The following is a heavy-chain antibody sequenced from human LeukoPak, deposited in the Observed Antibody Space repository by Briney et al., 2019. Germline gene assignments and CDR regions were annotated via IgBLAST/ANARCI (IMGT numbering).Heavy chain of an antibody. Sequence: SETLSLTCTVSGGSISSGGYYWSWIRQHPGKGLEWIGYMYYSGSTYYNPSLKSRVTISVDTSKNQFSLKLSSVTAADTAVYYCAREISGLGYCSGGSCYVNQLDYWGQGTLVTVSS. D-gene: IGHD2-15*01. CDR3: AREISGLGYCSGGSCYVNQLDY. V-gene: IGHV4-31*03. CDR2: MYYSGST. CDR1: GGSISSGGYY. J-gene: IGHJ4*02.